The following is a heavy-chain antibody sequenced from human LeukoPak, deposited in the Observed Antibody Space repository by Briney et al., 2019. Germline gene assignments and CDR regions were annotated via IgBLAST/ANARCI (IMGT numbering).Heavy chain of an antibody. Sequence: SETLSLTCAVYGGSFSGYYWSWIRQPPGKGLEWIGEINHSGSTNYNPSLKSRVTISVDTSKNQFSLKLSSVTAADTAVYYCARGASLSDIVVVPAARHFDYWGQGTLVTVSS. J-gene: IGHJ4*02. D-gene: IGHD2-2*01. CDR2: INHSGST. V-gene: IGHV4-34*01. CDR1: GGSFSGYY. CDR3: ARGASLSDIVVVPAARHFDY.